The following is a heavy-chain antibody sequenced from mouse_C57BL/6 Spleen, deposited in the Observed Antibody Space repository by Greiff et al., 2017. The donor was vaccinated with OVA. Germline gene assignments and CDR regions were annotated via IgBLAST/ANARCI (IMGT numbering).Heavy chain of an antibody. D-gene: IGHD4-1*01. J-gene: IGHJ2*01. CDR1: GFTFSSYG. CDR3: ARDWDY. CDR2: ISSGGSYT. Sequence: EVKLVESGGDLVKPGGSLKLSCAASGFTFSSYGMSWVRQTPDKRLEWVATISSGGSYTYYPDSVKGRFTISRDNAKNTLYLQRSSLKSEDTSMYDCARDWDYWGQGTTLTVSS. V-gene: IGHV5-6*01.